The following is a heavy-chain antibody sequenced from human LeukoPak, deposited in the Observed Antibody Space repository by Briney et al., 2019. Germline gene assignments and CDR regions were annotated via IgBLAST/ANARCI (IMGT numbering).Heavy chain of an antibody. V-gene: IGHV3-74*01. Sequence: PGGSLRLSCAASGFTFSSYWMHWVRQAPGRGLVWVSRINSDGSSTSYADSVKGRFTISRDNAKNTLYLQMNSLRAEDTAVYYCARDADYYGSGSYGLDYWGQGTLVTVSS. CDR1: GFTFSSYW. CDR3: ARDADYYGSGSYGLDY. D-gene: IGHD3-10*01. J-gene: IGHJ4*02. CDR2: INSDGSST.